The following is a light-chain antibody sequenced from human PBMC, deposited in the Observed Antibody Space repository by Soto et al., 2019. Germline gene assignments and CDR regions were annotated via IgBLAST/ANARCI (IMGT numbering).Light chain of an antibody. CDR1: QSVSSSY. V-gene: IGKV3-20*01. CDR3: QQYGSSLIT. J-gene: IGKJ5*01. Sequence: EIVLTQSPGTLSLSPGERATLSCRASQSVSSSYLAWYQQKPGQAPRLLIYGASSSATGIPDRFSGSGSGTDFTLTISRLEPEDFAVYYCQQYGSSLITFGQGTRLQ. CDR2: GAS.